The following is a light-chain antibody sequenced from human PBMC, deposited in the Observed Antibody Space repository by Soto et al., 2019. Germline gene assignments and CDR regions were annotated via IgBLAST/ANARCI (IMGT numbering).Light chain of an antibody. V-gene: IGLV1-44*01. J-gene: IGLJ2*01. CDR2: SDN. CDR1: RSNIGTNT. Sequence: QSVLTQPPSASGTPGQRVTISCSGSRSNIGTNTVNWYQQLPGAAPRLLMYSDNQRPSGVPDRFSGSKSGTSASLAISGLQSEDEADYYCAAWDDSLNGVVFGGGTNLTVL. CDR3: AAWDDSLNGVV.